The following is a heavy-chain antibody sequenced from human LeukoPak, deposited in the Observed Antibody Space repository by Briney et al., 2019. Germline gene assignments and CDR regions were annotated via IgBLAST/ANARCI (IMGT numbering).Heavy chain of an antibody. D-gene: IGHD1-26*01. CDR3: ARGGGSYRVLDAFDI. CDR2: IIPIFGTA. V-gene: IGHV1-69*05. CDR1: GGTFSSYA. Sequence: ASVKVSCKASGGTFSSYAISWVRQAPGQGLEWMRGIIPIFGTANYAQKFQGRVTITTDESTSTAYMELSSLRSEDTAVYYCARGGGSYRVLDAFDIWGQGTMVTVSS. J-gene: IGHJ3*02.